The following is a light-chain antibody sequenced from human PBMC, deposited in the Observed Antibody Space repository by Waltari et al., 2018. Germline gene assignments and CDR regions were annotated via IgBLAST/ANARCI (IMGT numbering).Light chain of an antibody. V-gene: IGKV3-20*01. Sequence: EIVLTQSPGSLSLSPGERATLSCKASQSVAKYLAWYQQKPGQAPRLLIYHASIRATGIPDRFSGSGYGTDFSLTISRLEPEDFAVYFCQKYVNLPATFGQGTTVEV. CDR1: QSVAKY. J-gene: IGKJ1*01. CDR2: HAS. CDR3: QKYVNLPAT.